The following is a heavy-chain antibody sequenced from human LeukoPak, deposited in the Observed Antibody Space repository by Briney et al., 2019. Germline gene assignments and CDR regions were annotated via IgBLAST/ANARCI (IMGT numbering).Heavy chain of an antibody. CDR1: GFTLRTCS. D-gene: IGHD3-22*01. CDR3: ASYYYDSSGSYWYYGMDV. Sequence: GGSLRLSCAASGFTLRTCSMNWVRQAPGKGLEWVSCISGSCSFIYYSDSVKGRFTISRDNAKNSVYLQMNSLRAEDTAVYYCASYYYDSSGSYWYYGMDVWGQGTTVTVSS. J-gene: IGHJ6*02. V-gene: IGHV3-21*01. CDR2: ISGSCSFI.